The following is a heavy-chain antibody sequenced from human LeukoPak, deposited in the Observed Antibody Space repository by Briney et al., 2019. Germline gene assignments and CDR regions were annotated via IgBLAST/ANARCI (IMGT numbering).Heavy chain of an antibody. CDR1: GGSISSGDYY. Sequence: SQTLSLTCTVSGGSISSGDYYWSWIRQPPGKGLEWIGYIYYTGGTYYNPSLKSRVTISVDTSKNQFSLKLSSVTAADMAVYYCARGTCSGGNCYGWFDPWGQGTLVTVSS. CDR3: ARGTCSGGNCYGWFDP. CDR2: IYYTGGT. V-gene: IGHV4-30-4*08. D-gene: IGHD2-15*01. J-gene: IGHJ5*02.